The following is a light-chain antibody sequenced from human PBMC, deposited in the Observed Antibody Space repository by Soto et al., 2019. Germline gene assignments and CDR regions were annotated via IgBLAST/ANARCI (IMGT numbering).Light chain of an antibody. CDR2: EVS. J-gene: IGLJ1*01. CDR3: NSYTSTSTLV. Sequence: QSALTQPASVSGSPGQSITISCTGTSSDVGGYNFVSWYQQYPGKAPKLMIYEVSNRPSGVSNRFSGSKSGNTASLTISGLQAEDEADYYCNSYTSTSTLVFGTGTKATVL. V-gene: IGLV2-14*01. CDR1: SSDVGGYNF.